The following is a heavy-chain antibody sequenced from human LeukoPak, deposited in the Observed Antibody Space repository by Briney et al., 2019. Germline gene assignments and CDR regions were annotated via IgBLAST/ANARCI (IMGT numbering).Heavy chain of an antibody. CDR2: ISDSGGST. J-gene: IGHJ4*02. Sequence: PGGSLRLSCAASGFTFSSYSMNWVRQAPGKGLEWVSAISDSGGSTYYADSVKGRFTVSRDNSKNTMYLQMNSLRAEDTAVYYCAKDRRACSSSSCYYRFDYWGQGTLVTVSS. V-gene: IGHV3-23*01. CDR1: GFTFSSYS. CDR3: AKDRRACSSSSCYYRFDY. D-gene: IGHD2-2*01.